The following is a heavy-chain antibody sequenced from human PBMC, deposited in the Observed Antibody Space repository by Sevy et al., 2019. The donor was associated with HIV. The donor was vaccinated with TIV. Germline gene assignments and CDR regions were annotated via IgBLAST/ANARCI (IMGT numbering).Heavy chain of an antibody. CDR1: GFTFSTYT. CDR3: ARDRPTLNYHASSGYNYYFDS. D-gene: IGHD3-22*01. CDR2: ISSSSNYI. V-gene: IGHV3-21*01. J-gene: IGHJ4*02. Sequence: GGSLRLSCAASGFTFSTYTMNWVRQAPGKGLQWVSSISSSSNYIYYADSVKGRFTISRDNAKNSLYLHMNGLRAEDTAVYYCARDRPTLNYHASSGYNYYFDSWGQGTLVTVSS.